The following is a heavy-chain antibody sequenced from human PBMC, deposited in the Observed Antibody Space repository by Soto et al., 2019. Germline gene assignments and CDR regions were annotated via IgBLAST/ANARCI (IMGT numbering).Heavy chain of an antibody. J-gene: IGHJ6*02. CDR3: ARDSTEAGTYCYCGIDV. CDR2: ISSSSSYI. D-gene: IGHD6-13*01. V-gene: IGHV3-21*01. Sequence: EVQLVESGGGLVKPGGSLRLSCAASGFTFSSYSMNWVRQAPGKGLEWVSSISSSSSYIYYADSVKGRFTISRDNAKNSLYLQMNGLRAEDTAVYYCARDSTEAGTYCYCGIDVWGQGTTVTVSS. CDR1: GFTFSSYS.